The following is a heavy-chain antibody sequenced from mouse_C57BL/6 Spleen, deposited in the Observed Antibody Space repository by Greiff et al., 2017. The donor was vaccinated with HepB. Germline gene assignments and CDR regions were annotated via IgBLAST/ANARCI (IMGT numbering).Heavy chain of an antibody. Sequence: QVQLKQPGAELVMPGASVKLSCKASGYTFTSYWMHWVKQRPGQGLEWIGEIDPSDSYTNYNQKFKGKSTLTVDKSSSTAYMQLSSLTSEDSAVYYCARYGSGYVGYAMDYWGQGTSVTVSS. CDR2: IDPSDSYT. CDR3: ARYGSGYVGYAMDY. CDR1: GYTFTSYW. D-gene: IGHD3-2*02. J-gene: IGHJ4*01. V-gene: IGHV1-69*01.